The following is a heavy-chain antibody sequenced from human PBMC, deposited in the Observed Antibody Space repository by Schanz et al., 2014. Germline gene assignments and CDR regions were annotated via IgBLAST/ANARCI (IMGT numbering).Heavy chain of an antibody. Sequence: QVQLVQSGAEVKKPGASVKVSCKASGGTFSTYTISWVRQAPGQGPEWIGWISGYTGDTKYAQKFQHRVNMTTDRTMSTVYMELRSLRCDDTAVYFCARDNGTIPAANSFDYWGQGTLVTVSS. J-gene: IGHJ4*02. CDR3: ARDNGTIPAANSFDY. V-gene: IGHV1-18*01. D-gene: IGHD2-15*01. CDR1: GGTFSTYT. CDR2: ISGYTGDT.